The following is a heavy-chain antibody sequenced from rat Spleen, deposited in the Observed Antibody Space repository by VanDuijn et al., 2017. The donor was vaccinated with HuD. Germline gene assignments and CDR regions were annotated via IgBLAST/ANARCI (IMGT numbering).Heavy chain of an antibody. Sequence: EVQLVESGGGLVQPGRSLKLSCAASGFTFSNYDMAWVRQAPTKGLEWVASISPSGGSTYYRNSVKGRFTVSRDNAKSTLYLQMDSLRSEDTATYYCAREGITGGYVMDAWGQGASVTVSS. V-gene: IGHV5-25*01. CDR2: ISPSGGST. J-gene: IGHJ4*01. CDR1: GFTFSNYD. CDR3: AREGITGGYVMDA. D-gene: IGHD1-11*01.